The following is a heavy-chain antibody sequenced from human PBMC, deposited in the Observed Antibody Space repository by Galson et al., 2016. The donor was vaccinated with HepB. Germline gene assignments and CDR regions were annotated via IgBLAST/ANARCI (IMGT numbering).Heavy chain of an antibody. J-gene: IGHJ4*02. CDR3: ARITY. V-gene: IGHV3-30*03. Sequence: SLRLSCAASGFIFSSYGMHWVRQAPGKGLEWVTVISYDGTNKYYADSVKGRFTISRDNSKNTLYLQMNSLRDEDTATYYCARITYWGQGILVTVSS. D-gene: IGHD1-20*01. CDR1: GFIFSSYG. CDR2: ISYDGTNK.